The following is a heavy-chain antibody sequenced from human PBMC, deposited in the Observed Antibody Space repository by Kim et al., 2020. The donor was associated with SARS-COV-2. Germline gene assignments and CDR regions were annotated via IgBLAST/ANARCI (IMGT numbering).Heavy chain of an antibody. CDR3: ATDLFYCSGGSCYSGRGMDV. J-gene: IGHJ6*02. CDR2: FDPEDGET. V-gene: IGHV1-24*01. CDR1: GYTLTELS. D-gene: IGHD2-15*01. Sequence: ASVKVSCKVSGYTLTELSMHWVRQAPGKGLEWMGGFDPEDGETIYAQKFQGRVTMTEDTSTDTAYMELSSLRSEDTAVYYCATDLFYCSGGSCYSGRGMDVSGPGTTVTVSS.